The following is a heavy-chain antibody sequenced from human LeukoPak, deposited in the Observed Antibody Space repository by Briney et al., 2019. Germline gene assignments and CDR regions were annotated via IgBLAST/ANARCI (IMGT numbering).Heavy chain of an antibody. V-gene: IGHV4-61*02. D-gene: IGHD3-3*01. CDR1: GGSISSGSYY. CDR2: IYTSGST. J-gene: IGHJ6*04. Sequence: PSETLSLTCTVSGGSISSGSYYWRWIRQPAGEGLEWIGRIYTSGSTTYNPSLKSRLTISVDTSKNQFSLKLSSVTAADTAVYYCASLGTIFGVVIVWGKGTTVTVSS. CDR3: ASLGTIFGVVIV.